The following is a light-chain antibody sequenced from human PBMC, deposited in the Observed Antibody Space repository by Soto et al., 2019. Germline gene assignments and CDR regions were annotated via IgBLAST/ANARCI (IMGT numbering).Light chain of an antibody. V-gene: IGLV2-14*01. Sequence: QSALTQPASVSGSPGQSITISCTGTSSDVGGYNYVSWYQQYPGKAPKLIISDVSNRPSGVSNRFSGSKSGNTASLTISGLQAEDEADYYCNSYRSSSTRYVFGTGTKLTVL. CDR3: NSYRSSSTRYV. CDR1: SSDVGGYNY. CDR2: DVS. J-gene: IGLJ1*01.